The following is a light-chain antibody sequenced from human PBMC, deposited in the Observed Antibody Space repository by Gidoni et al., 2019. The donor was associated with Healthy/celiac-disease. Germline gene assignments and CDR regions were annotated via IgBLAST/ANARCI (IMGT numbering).Light chain of an antibody. CDR2: GAS. J-gene: IGKJ1*01. CDR1: QSVSSSY. V-gene: IGKV3-20*01. Sequence: DIVLTQSPGTLSLSPGERATLSCSASQSVSSSYLAWYQQQPGQAPRLLIYGASSRATGIPDRFSGSGSGTDFTLTISRLEPEDFAVYYCQQYGSSPRTFGQGTKVEIK. CDR3: QQYGSSPRT.